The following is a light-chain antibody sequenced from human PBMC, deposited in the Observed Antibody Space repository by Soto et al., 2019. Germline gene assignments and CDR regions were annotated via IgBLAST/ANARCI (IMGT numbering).Light chain of an antibody. V-gene: IGKV1-5*01. Sequence: DIQMTQFPSTLSASVGDRVTITCRASQSISSRLAWYQQRPGKAPKLLIYHASSLESGVPSRFSGSGSETQFTLTISSLQPDDFATYYCQQYDSYWTFGQGTKV. CDR1: QSISSR. CDR2: HAS. CDR3: QQYDSYWT. J-gene: IGKJ1*01.